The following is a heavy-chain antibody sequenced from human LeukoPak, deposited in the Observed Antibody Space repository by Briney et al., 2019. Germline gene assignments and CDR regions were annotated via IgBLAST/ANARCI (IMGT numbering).Heavy chain of an antibody. J-gene: IGHJ3*02. CDR1: GYTLTELS. V-gene: IGHV1-24*01. Sequence: GASVKVSCKVSGYTLTELSMHWVRQAPGKGLEWMGGFDPEDGETIYAQKFQGRVTMTEDTSTDTAYMELSSLRSEDTAVYYCATAEGSGWSKTHAFDIWGQGTMVTVSS. D-gene: IGHD6-19*01. CDR2: FDPEDGET. CDR3: ATAEGSGWSKTHAFDI.